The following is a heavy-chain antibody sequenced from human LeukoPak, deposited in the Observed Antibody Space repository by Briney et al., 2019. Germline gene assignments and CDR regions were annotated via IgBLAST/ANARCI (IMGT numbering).Heavy chain of an antibody. D-gene: IGHD4-17*01. V-gene: IGHV5-51*01. CDR1: GYSFTSYW. Sequence: GESLKISCKGSGYSFTSYWIGWVRQMPGKGLEWMGIIYPGDSDTRYSPSFQGQVTISVDNSISTAYLQWSSLKASDTAMYYWARTHDYGDYEFRYWGQGTLVTVSS. CDR3: ARTHDYGDYEFRY. CDR2: IYPGDSDT. J-gene: IGHJ4*02.